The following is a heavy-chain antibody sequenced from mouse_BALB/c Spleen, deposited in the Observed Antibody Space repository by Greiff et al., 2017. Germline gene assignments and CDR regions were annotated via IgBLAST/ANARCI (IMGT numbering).Heavy chain of an antibody. CDR2: ISSGGGST. CDR3: ARQGGLRRAMDY. J-gene: IGHJ4*01. Sequence: EVHLVESGGGLVKPGGSLKLSCAASGFAFSSYDMSWVRQTPEKRLEWVAYISSGGGSTYYPDTVKGRFTISRDNAKNTLYLQMSSLKSEDTAMYYCARQGGLRRAMDYWGQGTSVTVSS. CDR1: GFAFSSYD. V-gene: IGHV5-12-1*01. D-gene: IGHD2-2*01.